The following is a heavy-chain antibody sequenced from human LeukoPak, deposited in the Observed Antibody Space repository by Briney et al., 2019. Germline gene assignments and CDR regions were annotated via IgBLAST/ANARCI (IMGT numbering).Heavy chain of an antibody. CDR2: ICGSGGST. J-gene: IGHJ4*02. V-gene: IGHV3-23*01. Sequence: PGRALRLSCAASGFTFSSYAMSWGRQAPGKGRGWVSPICGSGGSTYYADSVKGRFTISRDNSKNTLYLQMNSLRAEDTAVYYCAKELMYYYGLGSYYKNWGQGTLVTVSS. CDR1: GFTFSSYA. D-gene: IGHD3-10*01. CDR3: AKELMYYYGLGSYYKN.